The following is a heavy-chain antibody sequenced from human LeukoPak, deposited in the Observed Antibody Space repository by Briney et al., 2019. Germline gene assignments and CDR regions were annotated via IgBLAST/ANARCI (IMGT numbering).Heavy chain of an antibody. CDR3: ARLGYYYDSSAKGAFDY. CDR1: GGSIRSSSYY. D-gene: IGHD3-22*01. V-gene: IGHV4-39*01. J-gene: IGHJ4*02. Sequence: PSETLSLTCTVSGGSIRSSSYYWGWIRQLPGKGLEWIGSIYYSGSTYNNPSLKSRVTISVDTSKNQFSLKLSSVTAADTAVYYCARLGYYYDSSAKGAFDYWGQGTLVTVPS. CDR2: IYYSGST.